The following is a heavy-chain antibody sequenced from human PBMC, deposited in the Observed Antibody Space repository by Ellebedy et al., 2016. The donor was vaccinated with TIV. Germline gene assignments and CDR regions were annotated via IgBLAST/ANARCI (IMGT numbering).Heavy chain of an antibody. D-gene: IGHD3-9*01. CDR2: IYYSGNT. V-gene: IGHV4-59*11. J-gene: IGHJ4*02. Sequence: MPSETLSLTCTVSGGSISSHYWNRIRQPPGKGLEWIGHIYYSGNTNYNPSLRSRVTISVDESKNQYSLNLTPVTAADTAMYYCARDPPGVDMAFDLWGQGTLVTVSS. CDR1: GGSISSHY. CDR3: ARDPPGVDMAFDL.